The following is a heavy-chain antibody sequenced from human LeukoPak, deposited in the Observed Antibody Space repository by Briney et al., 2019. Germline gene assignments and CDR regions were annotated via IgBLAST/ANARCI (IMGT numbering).Heavy chain of an antibody. CDR3: AKGLYDSSGYYYDY. CDR1: GFTFSSYA. CDR2: ISGSGGST. Sequence: GRSLRLSCAASGFTFSSYAMSWVRQAPGKGLEWVSAISGSGGSTYYADSVKGRFTISRDNSKNTLYLQMNSLRAEDTAVYYCAKGLYDSSGYYYDYWGQGTLVTVSS. D-gene: IGHD3-22*01. V-gene: IGHV3-23*01. J-gene: IGHJ4*02.